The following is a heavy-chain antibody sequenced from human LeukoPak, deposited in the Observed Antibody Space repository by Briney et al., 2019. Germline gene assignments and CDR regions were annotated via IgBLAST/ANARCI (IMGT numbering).Heavy chain of an antibody. Sequence: PSETLSLTCTVSGGSINYNYWSWIRQPAGRGLEWIGRIYASGSTNYNPSLKSQVTMSVDTSKNQFSLKLSSVTAADTAVYYCARDRASIAASRGFDPWGQGTLVTVSS. CDR3: ARDRASIAASRGFDP. D-gene: IGHD6-6*01. V-gene: IGHV4-4*07. J-gene: IGHJ5*02. CDR1: GGSINYNY. CDR2: IYASGST.